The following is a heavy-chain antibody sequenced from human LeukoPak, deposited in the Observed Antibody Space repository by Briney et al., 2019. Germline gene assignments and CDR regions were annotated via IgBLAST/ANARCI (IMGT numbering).Heavy chain of an antibody. D-gene: IGHD2-2*01. CDR3: ARAGIVVVPAAFDY. V-gene: IGHV4-30-4*01. CDR1: GGSVSSGAYY. CDR2: IYYSGNT. Sequence: SETLSLTCTVSGGSVSSGAYYWSWIRQPPGKGLEWIGYIYYSGNTYYNPSLNSRVTISLDTSKDQFSLKLTSVTAADTAVYYCARAGIVVVPAAFDYWGQGTLVTVSS. J-gene: IGHJ4*02.